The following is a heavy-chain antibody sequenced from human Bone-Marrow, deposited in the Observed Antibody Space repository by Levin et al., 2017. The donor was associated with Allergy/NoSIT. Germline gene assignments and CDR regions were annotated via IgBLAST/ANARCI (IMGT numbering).Heavy chain of an antibody. D-gene: IGHD3-10*01. CDR3: AREFGGSGSLNFDY. CDR2: IYYSGST. CDR1: GGSVSRGSYY. V-gene: IGHV4-61*01. Sequence: SQTLSLTCSVSGGSVSRGSYYWSWIRQPPGKGLEWIGYIYYSGSTNYNPSLKSRVTISVDTSKNQFSLKLSSVTAADAAVYYCAREFGGSGSLNFDYWGQGTLVTVSS. J-gene: IGHJ4*02.